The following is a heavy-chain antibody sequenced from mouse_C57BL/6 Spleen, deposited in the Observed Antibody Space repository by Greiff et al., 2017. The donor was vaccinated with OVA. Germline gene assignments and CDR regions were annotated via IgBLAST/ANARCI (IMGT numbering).Heavy chain of an antibody. V-gene: IGHV1-39*01. CDR2: INPNYGST. CDR3: ARGGAYYSNSFDY. D-gene: IGHD2-5*01. Sequence: EVQLQQSGPELVKPGASVKLSCKASGYSFTDYYMNWVKQSNGKSLEWIGVINPNYGSTSYNQKFKGKATLTVDKSSSTAYMQLNSLTSEDAAVYYYARGGAYYSNSFDYWGQGTTLTVSS. J-gene: IGHJ2*01. CDR1: GYSFTDYY.